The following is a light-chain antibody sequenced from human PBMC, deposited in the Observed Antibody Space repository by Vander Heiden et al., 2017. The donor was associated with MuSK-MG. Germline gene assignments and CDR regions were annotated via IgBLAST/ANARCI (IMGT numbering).Light chain of an antibody. CDR2: DAS. J-gene: IGKJ3*01. Sequence: EIVLTQSPATLSLSPWERATLSCRASQSVSSYLAWYQQKPGQAPRLLIYDASNRATGIPARFSGSGSGTDFTLTISSLEPEDFAVYYCQQRSNWPPGITFGPGTKVDIK. CDR3: QQRSNWPPGIT. V-gene: IGKV3-11*01. CDR1: QSVSSY.